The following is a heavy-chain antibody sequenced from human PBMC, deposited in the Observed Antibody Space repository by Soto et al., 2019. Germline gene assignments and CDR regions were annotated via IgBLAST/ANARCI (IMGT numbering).Heavy chain of an antibody. D-gene: IGHD1-1*01. Sequence: XETLSLTCTVSGGSISSGGYSWSWSRQHPGKGLEWIGSIYPSVSSYHNPSLATRLRLSIDTSKNQFTLNLTSVTAADTALYFCAREKVGTTFFDNWGQGIQVTVSS. V-gene: IGHV4-39*02. J-gene: IGHJ4*02. CDR3: AREKVGTTFFDN. CDR2: IYPSVSS. CDR1: GGSISSGGYS.